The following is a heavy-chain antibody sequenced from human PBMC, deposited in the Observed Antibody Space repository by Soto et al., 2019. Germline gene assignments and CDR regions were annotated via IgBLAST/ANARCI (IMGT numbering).Heavy chain of an antibody. Sequence: PSETLSLTCTVSGGSISSYYWSWIRQPPGKGLEWIGYIYYSGSTNYNPSLKSRVTISVDTSKNQFSLKLSSVTAADTAVYYCARDRSGSYYGMDVWGQGTTVT. J-gene: IGHJ6*02. CDR2: IYYSGST. CDR1: GGSISSYY. D-gene: IGHD1-26*01. CDR3: ARDRSGSYYGMDV. V-gene: IGHV4-59*01.